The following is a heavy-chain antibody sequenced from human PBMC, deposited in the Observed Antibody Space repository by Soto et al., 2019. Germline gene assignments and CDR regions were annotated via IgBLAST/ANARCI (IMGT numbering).Heavy chain of an antibody. CDR3: ASTTSSWSIDY. CDR2: ISPYNGNT. CDR1: GYTFTSYG. Sequence: QVQLVQSGAEVKKPGASVKVSCKASGYTFTSYGISWVRQAPGQGLEWMGWISPYNGNTNYAQKPQGRGPRTTDTATSTAYMELRSLRAHDTAVYSCASTTSSWSIDYWGQGTLVTVSS. V-gene: IGHV1-18*01. D-gene: IGHD6-13*01. J-gene: IGHJ4*02.